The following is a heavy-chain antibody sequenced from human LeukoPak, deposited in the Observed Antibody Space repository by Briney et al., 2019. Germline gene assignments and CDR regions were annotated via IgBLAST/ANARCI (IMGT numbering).Heavy chain of an antibody. CDR1: GYSITRGYN. CDR3: ARPQGFQLLDFEY. J-gene: IGHJ4*02. D-gene: IGHD2-2*01. CDR2: ISHAGGT. Sequence: SETLSLTCTVSGYSITRGYNWGWVRQSPGKGLEWIASISHAGGTYYNPSLKSRVTISVDTSKNQFSLKLSSVTAADTAVYYCARPQGFQLLDFEYWGQGTLVTVSS. V-gene: IGHV4-38-2*02.